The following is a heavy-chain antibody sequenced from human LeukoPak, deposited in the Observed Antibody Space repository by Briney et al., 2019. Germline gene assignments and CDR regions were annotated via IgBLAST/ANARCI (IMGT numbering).Heavy chain of an antibody. CDR2: IYYSGST. D-gene: IGHD5-12*01. J-gene: IGHJ5*02. CDR1: GGSISSYY. Sequence: PSETLSLTCTVSGGSISSYYWSWIRQPPGKGLEWIGYIYYSGSTNYNPSLKSRVTISVDTPKNQFSLKLSSVTAADTAVYYCAREVGYSGYDFRWFDPWGQGTLVTVSS. CDR3: AREVGYSGYDFRWFDP. V-gene: IGHV4-59*01.